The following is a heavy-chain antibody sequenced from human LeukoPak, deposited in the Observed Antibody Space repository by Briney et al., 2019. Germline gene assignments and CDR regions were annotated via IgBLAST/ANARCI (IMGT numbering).Heavy chain of an antibody. D-gene: IGHD3-22*01. V-gene: IGHV3-53*01. J-gene: IGHJ4*02. CDR2: IYTGGST. CDR1: GFTVSNNH. Sequence: PGGSLRLSCAASGFTVSNNHMSWVRQAPGQGLEWVSVIYTGGSTHYADSVKGRFIISRDNSKNTLYLQMNSLRADDTAVYFCARRAGALYYYDTSGPFDHWGRGTLVTVSS. CDR3: ARRAGALYYYDTSGPFDH.